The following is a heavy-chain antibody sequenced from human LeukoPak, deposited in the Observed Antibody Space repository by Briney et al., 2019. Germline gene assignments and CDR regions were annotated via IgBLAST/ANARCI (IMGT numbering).Heavy chain of an antibody. CDR1: GGSISSYY. V-gene: IGHV4-59*01. J-gene: IGHJ3*02. CDR3: ARDDRDGWALGAFDI. Sequence: PSETLSLTCTVSGGSISSYYWSWIRQPPGKGLEWIGYIYYSGSTNYNPSLKSRVTISVDTSKNQFSLKLSSVTAADTAVYYCARDDRDGWALGAFDIWGQGTMVTVSS. CDR2: IYYSGST. D-gene: IGHD3-10*01.